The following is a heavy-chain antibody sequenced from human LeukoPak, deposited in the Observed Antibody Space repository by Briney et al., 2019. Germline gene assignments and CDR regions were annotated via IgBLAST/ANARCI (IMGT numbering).Heavy chain of an antibody. J-gene: IGHJ4*02. CDR2: ISGSGGST. CDR3: AKGLTGTKFDY. CDR1: GFTFNNYG. Sequence: GGTLRLSCAASGFTFNNYGLNWVRQAPGKGLEWVSSISGSGGSTYYADSVKGRFTISRDNSKNTLYLQMSSLRAEDTAVYYCAKGLTGTKFDYWDQGTLVTVSS. V-gene: IGHV3-23*01. D-gene: IGHD1-7*01.